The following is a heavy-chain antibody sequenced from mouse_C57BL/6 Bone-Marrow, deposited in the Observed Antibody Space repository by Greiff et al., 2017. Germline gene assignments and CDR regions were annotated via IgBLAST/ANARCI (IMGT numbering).Heavy chain of an antibody. CDR2: IHPYSGST. V-gene: IGHV1-64*01. CDR1: GYTFTSYW. J-gene: IGHJ4*01. D-gene: IGHD1-3*01. Sequence: QVQLQQPGAELVKPGASVKLSCKASGYTFTSYWMHWVKQRPGQGLEWIGMIHPYSGSTNYNEKFKSKAALTVDKSACTAYMQLSSLTSEDSAVVYCATSRNPYKEAMDYWGQGTSVTVSS. CDR3: ATSRNPYKEAMDY.